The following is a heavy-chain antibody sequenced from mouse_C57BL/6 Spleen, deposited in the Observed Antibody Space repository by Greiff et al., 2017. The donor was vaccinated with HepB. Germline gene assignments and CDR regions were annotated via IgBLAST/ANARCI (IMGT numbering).Heavy chain of an antibody. CDR1: GYTFTSYW. V-gene: IGHV1-55*01. CDR3: ARGRLYYVGYFDV. D-gene: IGHD2-1*01. Sequence: QVQLKESGAELVKPGASVKMSCKASGYTFTSYWITWVKQRPGQGLEWIGDIYPGSGSTNYNEKFKSKATLTVDTSSSTAYMQLSSLTSEDSAVYYCARGRLYYVGYFDVWGTGTTVTVSS. J-gene: IGHJ1*03. CDR2: IYPGSGST.